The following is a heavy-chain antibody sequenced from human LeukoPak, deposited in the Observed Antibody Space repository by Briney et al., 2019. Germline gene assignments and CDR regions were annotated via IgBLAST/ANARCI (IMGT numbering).Heavy chain of an antibody. Sequence: GSLRLSCAASGFTFNSYTMNWVRQPPGKGLEWIGEVNLQGSTNYNPSLMGRVAISVDTSENHVSLQLTSVTAADTAVYYCAREGGPYRPLDYSGQGTLVTVS. CDR1: GFTFNSYT. J-gene: IGHJ4*02. D-gene: IGHD3-16*01. V-gene: IGHV4-34*01. CDR3: AREGGPYRPLDY. CDR2: VNLQGST.